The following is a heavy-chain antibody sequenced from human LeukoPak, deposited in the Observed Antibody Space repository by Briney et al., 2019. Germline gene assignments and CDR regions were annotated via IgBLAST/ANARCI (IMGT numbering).Heavy chain of an antibody. J-gene: IGHJ4*02. CDR2: LYPGDSDI. V-gene: IGHV5-51*01. CDR1: GYIFTTYW. CDR3: ARHGRGPSTVGWYDY. D-gene: IGHD6-19*01. Sequence: GESLKISCKGSGYIFTTYWFSWVRQMPGKGLEWMGILYPGDSDIRYSPSFQGQVTMSADKSSSTAYLQWSSLKASDSAMYYCARHGRGPSTVGWYDYWGQGTLVTVSS.